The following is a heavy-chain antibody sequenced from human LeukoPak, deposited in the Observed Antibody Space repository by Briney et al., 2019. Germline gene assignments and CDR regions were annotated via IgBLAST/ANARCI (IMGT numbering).Heavy chain of an antibody. CDR1: GFIFSNYW. Sequence: GGSLRLSCAASGFIFSNYWMSWVRQAPGKGLEWVANIKQDGSEKYYVDSVKGRFTISRDNAKNSLYLQLYSLGDEDTAVYYCARAGKDTAMVWWGQGTLVTVSS. V-gene: IGHV3-7*01. CDR3: ARAGKDTAMVW. J-gene: IGHJ4*02. CDR2: IKQDGSEK. D-gene: IGHD5-18*01.